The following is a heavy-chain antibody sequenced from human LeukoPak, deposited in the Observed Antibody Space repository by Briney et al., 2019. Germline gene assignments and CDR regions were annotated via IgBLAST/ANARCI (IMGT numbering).Heavy chain of an antibody. J-gene: IGHJ4*02. V-gene: IGHV1-2*02. Sequence: ASVKVSCKASGYTFTGYYMHWVRQAPGQGLAWMGWINPNSGDTNYAQIFQGRVTMTRDTSISTAYMELSRLRSDDTAVYYCARDYSGYPELWGFDYWGQGTLVTVSS. D-gene: IGHD5-12*01. CDR1: GYTFTGYY. CDR3: ARDYSGYPELWGFDY. CDR2: INPNSGDT.